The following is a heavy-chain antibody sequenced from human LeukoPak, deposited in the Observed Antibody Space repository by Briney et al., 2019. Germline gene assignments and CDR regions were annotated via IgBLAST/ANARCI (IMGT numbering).Heavy chain of an antibody. CDR1: GYSISSGYY. CDR3: ARTSAAVPVYYFDY. D-gene: IGHD3-16*01. V-gene: IGHV4-38-2*02. Sequence: SETLSLTCTVSGYSISSGYYWGWIRQPPGKGLEWIGSIYHSGSTYYNPSLKSRVTISVDTSKNQFSLKLSSVTAADTAVYYCARTSAAVPVYYFDYWGQGTLVTVSS. CDR2: IYHSGST. J-gene: IGHJ4*02.